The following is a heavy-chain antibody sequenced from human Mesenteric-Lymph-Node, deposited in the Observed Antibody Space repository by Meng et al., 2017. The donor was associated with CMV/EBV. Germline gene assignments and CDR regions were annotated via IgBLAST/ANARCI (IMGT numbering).Heavy chain of an antibody. V-gene: IGHV3-30*04. J-gene: IGHJ6*02. CDR1: GFTFSSYA. CDR2: MSSYDGTNK. Sequence: GGSLRLSCAASGFTFSSYAMHWVRQAPGKGLEWVAVMSSYDGTNKFYADSVKGRFTISRDNSKNTLYLQMNSLRAEDTAVYYCAKDLMATGTSYHYHYGMDVWGQGTTVTVSS. D-gene: IGHD1-1*01. CDR3: AKDLMATGTSYHYHYGMDV.